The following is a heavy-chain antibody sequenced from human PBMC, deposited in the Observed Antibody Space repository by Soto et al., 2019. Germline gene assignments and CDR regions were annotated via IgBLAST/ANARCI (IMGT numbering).Heavy chain of an antibody. D-gene: IGHD3-10*01. J-gene: IGHJ4*01. V-gene: IGHV4-30-2*06. CDR3: ARGHYFGSGSTD. CDR1: GDSISGGGFS. CDR2: IYPSGTS. Sequence: SETLSLTCAVSGDSISGGGFSWNWIRQSPGKGLEWIGYIYPSGTSYYNPSLKSRVTISVDKSQNQFSLRLSSMTAADTAVYYCARGHYFGSGSTDWGHGTLVTVSP.